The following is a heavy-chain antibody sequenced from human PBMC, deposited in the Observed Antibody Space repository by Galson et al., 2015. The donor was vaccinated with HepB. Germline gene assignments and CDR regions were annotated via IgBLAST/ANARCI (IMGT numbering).Heavy chain of an antibody. D-gene: IGHD2-15*01. J-gene: IGHJ4*02. CDR1: GYTFTGYY. CDR2: INPNSGGT. CDR3: ARVSVSCSGGGCPDY. V-gene: IGHV1-2*06. Sequence: SVKVSCKASGYTFTGYYMHWVRQAPGQGLEWMGRINPNSGGTNYAQKFQGRVTMTRDTSISTAYMELSRLRSDDTAVYYCARVSVSCSGGGCPDYWGQGTLVTVSS.